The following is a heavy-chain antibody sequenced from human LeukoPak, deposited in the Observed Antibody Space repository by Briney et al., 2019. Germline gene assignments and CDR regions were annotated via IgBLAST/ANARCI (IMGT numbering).Heavy chain of an antibody. J-gene: IGHJ4*02. CDR1: GLSIISSSYY. D-gene: IGHD3-22*01. CDR2: IYYSGST. Sequence: SETLSRTCTVSGLSIISSSYYWGSIRQPPGKGLEFNGSIYYSGSTYYNPSLKSRVTISVDTSKNQFSLKLSSVTAADTAVYYCAGEQYYYDSSGYSRDYWGQGTLVTVSS. CDR3: AGEQYYYDSSGYSRDY. V-gene: IGHV4-39*07.